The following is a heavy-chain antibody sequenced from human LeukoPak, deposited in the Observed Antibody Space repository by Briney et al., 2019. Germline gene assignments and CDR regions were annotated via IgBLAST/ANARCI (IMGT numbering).Heavy chain of an antibody. D-gene: IGHD3-9*01. J-gene: IGHJ4*02. CDR3: ARGTLRYFDF. Sequence: ASLKVSCKPSGYTLTSYYMHWVRQAPGQGPEWMGVINLSGGRTTSYAQKIQGRVTMTRDTSISTVNMELSSLRSEDTAVYYCARGTLRYFDFWGQGTLVTVSS. V-gene: IGHV1-46*01. CDR2: INLSGGRT. CDR1: GYTLTSYY.